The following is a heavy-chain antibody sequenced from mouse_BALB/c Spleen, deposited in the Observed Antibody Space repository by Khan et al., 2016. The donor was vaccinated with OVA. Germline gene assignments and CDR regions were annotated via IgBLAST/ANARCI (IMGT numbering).Heavy chain of an antibody. CDR2: IGPGSGSA. Sequence: DLVEPGASVKLSCKASGYTFTSYWINWIKERPGQGLEWIGQIGPGSGSAYYNELFKGKATLTVDTSSSTVYIQLSSLSSEYAAVYFCARSNYYGRGLYAMDYWGQGTSVPVSS. CDR1: GYTFTSYW. CDR3: ARSNYYGRGLYAMDY. D-gene: IGHD1-1*01. V-gene: IGHV1S41*01. J-gene: IGHJ4*01.